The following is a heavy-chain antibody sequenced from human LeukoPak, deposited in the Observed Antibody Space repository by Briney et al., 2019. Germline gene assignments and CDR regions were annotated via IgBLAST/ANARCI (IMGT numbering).Heavy chain of an antibody. J-gene: IGHJ6*03. V-gene: IGHV4-59*01. CDR1: GGSISNYY. D-gene: IGHD6-19*01. Sequence: SETLSLTCTVSGGSISNYYWSWIRQPPGKGLEWIGYIYYTGSTNYNLSLKSRVTISVDTSKNQFSLKLSSVTAADTAVYYCARGLSYSYYYMDVWGKGTTVTISS. CDR3: ARGLSYSYYYMDV. CDR2: IYYTGST.